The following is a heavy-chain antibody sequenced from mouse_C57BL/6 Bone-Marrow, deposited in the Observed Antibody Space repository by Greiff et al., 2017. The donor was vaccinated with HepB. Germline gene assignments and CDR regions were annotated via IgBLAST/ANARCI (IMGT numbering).Heavy chain of an antibody. J-gene: IGHJ4*01. CDR3: ARKGDYGSSYAMDY. Sequence: LQQSGPELVKPGDSVKISCKASGYSFTGYFMNWVMQSHGKSLEWIGRINPYNGDTFYNQKFKGKATLTVDKSSSTAHMELRSLTSEDSAVYYCARKGDYGSSYAMDYWGQGTSVTVSS. CDR1: GYSFTGYF. V-gene: IGHV1-20*01. CDR2: INPYNGDT. D-gene: IGHD1-1*01.